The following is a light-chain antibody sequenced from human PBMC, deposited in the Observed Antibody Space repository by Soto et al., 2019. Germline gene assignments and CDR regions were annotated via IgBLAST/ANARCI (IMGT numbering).Light chain of an antibody. CDR3: SSYAGSKNFVL. V-gene: IGLV2-8*01. Sequence: QSVLTQPPSASGSPGQSVTISCTGTSSDVGGYNYVSWYQQHPGKAPKLMIYEVSKRPSGVPDRFSGSKSGNTASLTVSGLQAEDEADYFCSSYAGSKNFVLFGGGTKLTVL. CDR2: EVS. CDR1: SSDVGGYNY. J-gene: IGLJ2*01.